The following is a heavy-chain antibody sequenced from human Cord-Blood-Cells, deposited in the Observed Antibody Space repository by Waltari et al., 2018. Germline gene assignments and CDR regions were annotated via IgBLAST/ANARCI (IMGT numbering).Heavy chain of an antibody. CDR1: GFTFSNAW. V-gene: IGHV3-15*01. CDR2: IKSKTDGGKT. Sequence: EVQLVESGGGLVKPGGSLRLSCAASGFTFSNAWMSWVRQAPGKGLEWVGRIKSKTDGGKTDYAAPVKGRFPISREDSKNTLYLQMNSLKTEDTAVYYCTTDLDTMVRGVDDWRQGTLVTVAS. D-gene: IGHD3-10*01. CDR3: TTDLDTMVRGVDD. J-gene: IGHJ4*02.